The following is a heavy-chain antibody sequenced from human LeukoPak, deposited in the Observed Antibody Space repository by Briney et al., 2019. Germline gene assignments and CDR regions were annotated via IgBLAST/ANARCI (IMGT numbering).Heavy chain of an antibody. CDR2: INTGNGNT. Sequence: ASVKVSCKPSGYTFTNYGMHWVRQAPRQSPEWMGWINTGNGNTKSSQKFQDRVTLTRDTSASTAYMELNSLSSEDTAVYCCARVPLDDASRHYYPHWGQGTLVTVSS. CDR1: GYTFTNYG. D-gene: IGHD3-10*01. J-gene: IGHJ1*01. CDR3: ARVPLDDASRHYYPH. V-gene: IGHV1-3*04.